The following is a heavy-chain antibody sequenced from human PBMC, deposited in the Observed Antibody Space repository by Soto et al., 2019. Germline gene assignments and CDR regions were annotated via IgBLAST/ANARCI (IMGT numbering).Heavy chain of an antibody. J-gene: IGHJ5*02. V-gene: IGHV1-46*01. Sequence: AASVKVSCKASGYTFTSYYMHWVRQAPGQGLEWMGIINPSGGSTSYAQKFQGRVTMTRDTSTSTVYMELSSLRSEDTAVYYCARDQSITMVRGAWFNPWGQGTLVTVSS. D-gene: IGHD3-10*01. CDR3: ARDQSITMVRGAWFNP. CDR2: INPSGGST. CDR1: GYTFTSYY.